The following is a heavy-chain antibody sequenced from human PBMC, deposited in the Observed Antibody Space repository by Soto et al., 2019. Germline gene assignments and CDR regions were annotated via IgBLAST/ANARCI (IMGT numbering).Heavy chain of an antibody. V-gene: IGHV1-69*13. D-gene: IGHD3-9*01. CDR1: GGTFSSYA. J-gene: IGHJ6*02. Sequence: SVKVSCKASGGTFSSYAISWVRQAPGQGLEWMGGIIPIFGTANYAQKFQGRVTITADESTSTAYMELSSLRSEDTAVYYCARSHSYYDILTGYSPYYYYYGMDVWGQGTTVTVSS. CDR3: ARSHSYYDILTGYSPYYYYYGMDV. CDR2: IIPIFGTA.